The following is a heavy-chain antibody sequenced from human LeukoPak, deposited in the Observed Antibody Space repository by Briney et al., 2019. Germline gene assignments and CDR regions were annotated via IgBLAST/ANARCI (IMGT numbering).Heavy chain of an antibody. D-gene: IGHD3-9*01. CDR1: GGSISSYY. CDR2: IYTSGST. V-gene: IGHV4-4*07. J-gene: IGHJ4*02. Sequence: KPSETLSLTCTVSGGSISSYYWSWIRQPAGKGLEWIGRIYTSGSTNYNPSLKSRVTMSVDTSKNQFSLKLSSVTAADTAVYYCARDRSLDDILTGYYKETGFDYWGQGTLVTVSS. CDR3: ARDRSLDDILTGYYKETGFDY.